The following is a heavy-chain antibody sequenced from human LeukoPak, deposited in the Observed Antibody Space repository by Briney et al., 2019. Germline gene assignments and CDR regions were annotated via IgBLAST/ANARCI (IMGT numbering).Heavy chain of an antibody. CDR3: ASGWALMF. D-gene: IGHD1-26*01. J-gene: IGHJ4*02. CDR2: TYYRSEWNT. V-gene: IGHV6-1*01. Sequence: SQTLSLTCAISGDSVSNNNGAWNWIRQSPSRGLERLGRTYYRSEWNTDYAFSVKGRITITADPSKNQFSLQLGSMTPEDTAVYYCASGWALMFWGQGTLVTVSS. CDR1: GDSVSNNNGA.